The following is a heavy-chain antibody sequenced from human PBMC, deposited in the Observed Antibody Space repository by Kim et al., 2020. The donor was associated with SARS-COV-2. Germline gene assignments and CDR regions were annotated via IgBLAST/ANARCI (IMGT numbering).Heavy chain of an antibody. CDR1: GYTFTTYP. D-gene: IGHD2-21*01. CDR3: TRIPAAGHFDY. J-gene: IGHJ4*02. CDR2: INAGTGNT. Sequence: ASVKVSCKTSGYTFTTYPMDWVRQAPGQRLEWMGWINAGTGNTKYSQRFQGRVTINRDTSASTVYMELSSLRFEDTAVYYCTRIPAAGHFDYWGQGTLVTVSS. V-gene: IGHV1-3*01.